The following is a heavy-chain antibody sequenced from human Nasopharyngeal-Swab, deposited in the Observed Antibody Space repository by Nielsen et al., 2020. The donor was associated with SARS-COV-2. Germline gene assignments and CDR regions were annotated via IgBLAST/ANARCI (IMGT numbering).Heavy chain of an antibody. CDR3: ASIAAAGAPGY. V-gene: IGHV4-39*01. J-gene: IGHJ4*02. Sequence: RQAPGKGLEWIGSIYYSGSTYYNPSLKSRVTISVDTSKTQFSLKLSSVTAADTAVYYCASIAAAGAPGYWGQGTLVTVSS. CDR2: IYYSGST. D-gene: IGHD6-13*01.